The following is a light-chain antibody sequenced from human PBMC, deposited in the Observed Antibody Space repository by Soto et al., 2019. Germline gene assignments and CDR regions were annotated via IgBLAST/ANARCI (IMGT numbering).Light chain of an antibody. Sequence: EIVLTQSPGTLSLSPGERATLSCRASQSVTSSYLAWYQQKPGQAPRLLIYGASTRAPGIPVRFSGSESGTEFTLTITSLQSEDFAVYYCQEYNDWRPITFGGGTKVDIK. J-gene: IGKJ4*01. CDR2: GAS. V-gene: IGKV3-15*01. CDR3: QEYNDWRPIT. CDR1: QSVTSSY.